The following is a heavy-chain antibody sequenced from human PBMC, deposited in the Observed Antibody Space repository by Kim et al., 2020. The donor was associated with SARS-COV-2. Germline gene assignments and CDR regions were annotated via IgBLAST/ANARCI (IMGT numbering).Heavy chain of an antibody. CDR2: IIPILGTA. D-gene: IGHD2-2*01. V-gene: IGHV1-69*13. Sequence: SVKVSCKASGGTFSSYAISWVRQAPGQGLEWMGGIIPILGTANYAQKFQGRVTITADESTSTAYMELSSLRSEDTAVYYCARTRKIVVPAAREDWFDPWGQGTLVTVSS. CDR1: GGTFSSYA. CDR3: ARTRKIVVPAAREDWFDP. J-gene: IGHJ5*02.